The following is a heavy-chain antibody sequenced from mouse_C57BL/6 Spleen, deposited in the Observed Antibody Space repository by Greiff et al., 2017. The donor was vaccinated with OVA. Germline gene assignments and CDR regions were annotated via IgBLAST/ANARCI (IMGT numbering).Heavy chain of an antibody. CDR1: GYTFTSYW. V-gene: IGHV1-53*01. J-gene: IGHJ1*03. CDR3: ARREIYYDYDWYFDV. CDR2: INPSNGGT. Sequence: VQLQQPGTELVKPGASVKLSCKASGYTFTSYWMHWVKQRPGQGLEWIGNINPSNGGTNYNEKFKSKATLTVDKSSSTAYMQLSSLTSEDSAVYYCARREIYYDYDWYFDVWGTGTTVAVSS. D-gene: IGHD2-4*01.